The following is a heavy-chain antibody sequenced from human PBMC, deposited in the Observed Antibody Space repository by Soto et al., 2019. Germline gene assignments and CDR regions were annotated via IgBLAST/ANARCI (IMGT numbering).Heavy chain of an antibody. J-gene: IGHJ3*02. D-gene: IGHD6-19*01. V-gene: IGHV1-18*01. CDR2: ISPYNGNT. Sequence: VQLVQSGAEVKKPGASVKVSCKASGYTFTNYGISWVRQAPGQGLEWMGWISPYNGNTNYVENFQGRVSMTTDTSTTTAYMELRSLTCDDTAMYYCARDRIQWLHDGFDIWGQGTMVTVST. CDR1: GYTFTNYG. CDR3: ARDRIQWLHDGFDI.